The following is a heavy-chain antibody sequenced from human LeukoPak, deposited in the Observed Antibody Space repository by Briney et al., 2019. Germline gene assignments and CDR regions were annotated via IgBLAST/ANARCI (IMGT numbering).Heavy chain of an antibody. V-gene: IGHV4-59*08. CDR2: IYYSGSA. J-gene: IGHJ3*02. CDR1: GGSISSYY. CDR3: ASTMVRGVMPAFDI. D-gene: IGHD3-10*01. Sequence: SETLSLTCTVSGGSISSYYWSWIRRPPGKGLEWIGYIYYSGSANYNPSFKSRVTISVDTSKNQFSLKLSSVTAADTAVYYCASTMVRGVMPAFDIWGQGTMVTVSS.